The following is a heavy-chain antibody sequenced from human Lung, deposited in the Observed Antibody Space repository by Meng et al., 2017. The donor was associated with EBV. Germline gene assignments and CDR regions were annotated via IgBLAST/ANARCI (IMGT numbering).Heavy chain of an antibody. J-gene: IGHJ4*02. CDR2: IYYSGST. V-gene: IGHV4-31*03. D-gene: IGHD4-11*01. CDR3: AATVNDGYFDY. CDR1: GGSISSGGYY. Sequence: QVQLQESGPGLVQPSQTLSLTCTVSGGSISSGGYYWSWIRQHPGKGLEWIGYIYYSGSTYYNPSLKSRVTILVDTSKNQFSLKLSSVTAADTAVYYCAATVNDGYFDYWGQGTLVTVSS.